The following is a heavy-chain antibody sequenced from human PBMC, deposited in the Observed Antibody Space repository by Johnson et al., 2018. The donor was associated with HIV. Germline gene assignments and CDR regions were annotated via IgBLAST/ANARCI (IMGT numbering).Heavy chain of an antibody. CDR1: GFTFSRYA. Sequence: QVQLVESGGGVVQPGRSLRLSCAASGFTFSRYAMHWVRQAPGKGLEWVAVISYHGTNKYYTDSVKGRFPISRDKSKNKPYLQLNSLRAEDTAVYHCARERYGSQAIDAFDIWGQGTMVTVSS. CDR2: ISYHGTNK. J-gene: IGHJ3*02. V-gene: IGHV3-30-3*01. CDR3: ARERYGSQAIDAFDI. D-gene: IGHD2-15*01.